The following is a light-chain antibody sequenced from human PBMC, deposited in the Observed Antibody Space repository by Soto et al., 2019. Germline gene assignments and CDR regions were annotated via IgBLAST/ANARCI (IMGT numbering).Light chain of an antibody. V-gene: IGLV3-21*02. CDR1: NIGSKS. J-gene: IGLJ2*01. CDR2: DDS. CDR3: QVWDSSSDHVV. Sequence: SYELTQPPSVSVAPGQTARITCGGTNIGSKSVHWYQQKPGQAPVMVVYDDSDRPSGIPERFSGSNSGNTATLTISRVEAGDDADYYCQVWDSSSDHVVFGGGTKVTVL.